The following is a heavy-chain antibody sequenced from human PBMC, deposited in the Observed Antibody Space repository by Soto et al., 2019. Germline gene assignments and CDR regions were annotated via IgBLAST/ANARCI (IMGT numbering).Heavy chain of an antibody. CDR2: IYHSGST. Sequence: ALSLTCAVSGGSVGSGGYSWSWILHPPGKGLEWIGYIYHSGSTYYNPSLKSRVTISVDRSKNQCSLKLSSGTAADTAVDYCARGGKVAAAEYYYYGIDVWGQGTTVTVSS. CDR1: GGSVGSGGYS. D-gene: IGHD6-13*01. V-gene: IGHV4-30-2*01. J-gene: IGHJ6*02. CDR3: ARGGKVAAAEYYYYGIDV.